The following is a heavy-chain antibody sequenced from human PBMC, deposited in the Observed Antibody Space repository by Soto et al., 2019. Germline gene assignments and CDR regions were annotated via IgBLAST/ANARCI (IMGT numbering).Heavy chain of an antibody. CDR1: GGSISSYY. D-gene: IGHD1-7*01. CDR3: ARVITGTTLWFDP. J-gene: IGHJ5*02. V-gene: IGHV4-59*01. CDR2: IYYSGST. Sequence: SETLSLTYTVSGGSISSYYWSWIRQPPGKGLEWIGYIYYSGSTNYNPSLKSRVTISVDTSKNQFSLKLSSVTAADTAVYYCARVITGTTLWFDPWGQGALVTVSS.